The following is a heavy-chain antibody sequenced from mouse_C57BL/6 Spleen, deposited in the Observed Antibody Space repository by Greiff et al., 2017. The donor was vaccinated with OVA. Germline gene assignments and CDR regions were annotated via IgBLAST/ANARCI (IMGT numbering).Heavy chain of an antibody. V-gene: IGHV10-3*01. CDR1: GFTFNTYA. Sequence: EADGGLVQPKGSLKLSCAASGFTFNTYAMHWVRQAPGKGLEWVARIRSKSSNYATYYADSVKDRFTISRDDSQSMLYLQMNNLKTEDTARYYCVRDSHYYGSSYTYFDYWGQGTTLTVSS. CDR3: VRDSHYYGSSYTYFDY. J-gene: IGHJ2*01. CDR2: IRSKSSNYAT. D-gene: IGHD1-1*01.